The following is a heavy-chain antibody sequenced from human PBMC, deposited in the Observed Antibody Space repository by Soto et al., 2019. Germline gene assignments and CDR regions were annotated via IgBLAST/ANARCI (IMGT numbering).Heavy chain of an antibody. CDR2: ISASGGLK. CDR3: AREVGAPSGWLDP. D-gene: IGHD1-26*01. V-gene: IGHV3-23*01. Sequence: LRXSCASSGFTVTNYAMTWVRQTPGKGLEWVSGISASGGLKYYADSVRGRFTVSRDNSKNILYLQMDNLRDEDTALYYCAREVGAPSGWLDPWGQGTQVTVSS. J-gene: IGHJ5*02. CDR1: GFTVTNYA.